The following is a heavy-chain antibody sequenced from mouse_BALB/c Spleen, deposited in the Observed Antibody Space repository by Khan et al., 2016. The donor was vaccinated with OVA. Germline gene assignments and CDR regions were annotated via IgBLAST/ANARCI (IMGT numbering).Heavy chain of an antibody. Sequence: EVELVESGGDLVKPGGSLKLSCAASGFTFSTYGMSWVRQTPDKRLEWVATISTGGSSTYYPDSVKGRFTISRDNAKNTLLLQMSLLKSEDTAMFYCARLAYYYDSEGLAYWDQGTLVTVSA. CDR3: ARLAYYYDSEGLAY. CDR1: GFTFSTYG. J-gene: IGHJ3*01. V-gene: IGHV5-6*01. D-gene: IGHD1-1*01. CDR2: ISTGGSST.